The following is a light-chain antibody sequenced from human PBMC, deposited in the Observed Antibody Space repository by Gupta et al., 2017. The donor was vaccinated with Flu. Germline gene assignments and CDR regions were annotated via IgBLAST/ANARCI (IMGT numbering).Light chain of an antibody. CDR1: QSVTSSS. CDR3: QQYCTSIT. CDR2: AAS. V-gene: IGKV3-20*01. Sequence: PGTLSLSPGERATLSCRASQSVTSSSLEWYQQKPCQAPRLLIYAASSRDTGITDRFSGSGYGKDFTLTSSRLELDDSAVYYGQQYCTSITFGQGTRLEIK. J-gene: IGKJ5*01.